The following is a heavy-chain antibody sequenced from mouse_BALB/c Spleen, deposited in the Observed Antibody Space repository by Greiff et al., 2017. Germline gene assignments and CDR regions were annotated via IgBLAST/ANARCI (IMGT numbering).Heavy chain of an antibody. Sequence: EVKLQESGGGLVKPGGSLKLSCAASGFTFSSYAMSWVRQTPEKRLEWVASISSGGSTYYPDSVKGRFTISRDNARNILYLQMSSLRSEDTAMYYCARERYGSSYDAMDYWGQGTSVTVSS. CDR1: GFTFSSYA. V-gene: IGHV5-6-5*01. J-gene: IGHJ4*01. CDR2: ISSGGST. CDR3: ARERYGSSYDAMDY. D-gene: IGHD1-1*01.